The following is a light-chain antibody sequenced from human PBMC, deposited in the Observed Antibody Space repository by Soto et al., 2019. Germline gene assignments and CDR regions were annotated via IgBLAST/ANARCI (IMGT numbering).Light chain of an antibody. CDR1: QSVSSTY. CDR2: GAS. CDR3: KLYGSSSTWT. V-gene: IGKV3-20*01. Sequence: EIVLTQSPGTLSLSPGERATLSCRASQSVSSTYLAWYQHKPGQPPTLLIYGASSRVTGIPDRFSGSGSGTDFPLTISRLEPEGFAVYSCKLYGSSSTWTFGQGTKVEIK. J-gene: IGKJ1*01.